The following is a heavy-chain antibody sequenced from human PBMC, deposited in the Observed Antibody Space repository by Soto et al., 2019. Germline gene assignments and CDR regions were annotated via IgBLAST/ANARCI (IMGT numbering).Heavy chain of an antibody. CDR3: ARDKLDSSIAAAYFDL. Sequence: EVQLVESGGGLVQPGGSLRLSCAASGFTFSSYWMSWVRQAPGKGLEWVANIKQDGSEKYYVDSVKGRFTISRDNAKNSLYLQMNSLRAEDTAVYYCARDKLDSSIAAAYFDLWGRGTLVTVSS. V-gene: IGHV3-7*01. CDR2: IKQDGSEK. CDR1: GFTFSSYW. D-gene: IGHD6-6*01. J-gene: IGHJ2*01.